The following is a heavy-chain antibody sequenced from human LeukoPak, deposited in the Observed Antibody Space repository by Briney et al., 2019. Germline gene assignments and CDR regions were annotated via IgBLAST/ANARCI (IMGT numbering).Heavy chain of an antibody. Sequence: SETLSLTCTVSGDSVSSGGSYWSWVRQPPGKGLEWIGYIYYSGSTNYNSSLKSRVTISVDTSKNQFSLKLSSVTAADTAVYYCARLTMVRGVIYGTDWYFDLWGRGTLVTVSS. V-gene: IGHV4-61*08. CDR2: IYYSGST. CDR3: ARLTMVRGVIYGTDWYFDL. D-gene: IGHD3-10*01. CDR1: GDSVSSGGSY. J-gene: IGHJ2*01.